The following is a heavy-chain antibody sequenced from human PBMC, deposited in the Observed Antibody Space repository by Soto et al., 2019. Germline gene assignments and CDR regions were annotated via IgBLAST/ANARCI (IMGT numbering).Heavy chain of an antibody. D-gene: IGHD2-8*02. CDR1: GYTFINYY. V-gene: IGHV1-46*01. CDR2: INPTGGST. Sequence: QVQLVQSGAEVKKPGASVKVSCKASGYTFINYYIHWVRQAPGHGLEWMAIINPTGGSTNYAQKFQGSLTVTMDTSTSPVDMELSSLKSEDTDMYYSARHLAAGDVWGQGTLVTVSS. J-gene: IGHJ4*02. CDR3: ARHLAAGDV.